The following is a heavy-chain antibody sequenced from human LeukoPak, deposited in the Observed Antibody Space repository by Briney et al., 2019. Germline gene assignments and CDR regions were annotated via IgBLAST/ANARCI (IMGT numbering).Heavy chain of an antibody. V-gene: IGHV4-61*02. D-gene: IGHD6-13*01. CDR1: GGSISSGSYY. CDR3: ARVGVAAAGIVY. CDR2: IYTSGST. Sequence: NTSETLSLTCTVSGGSISSGSYYWSWIRQPAGKGLEWIGRIYTSGSTNYNPSLKSRVTISVDTSKNQFSLKLSSVTAADTAVYYCARVGVAAAGIVYWGQGTLVTVSS. J-gene: IGHJ4*02.